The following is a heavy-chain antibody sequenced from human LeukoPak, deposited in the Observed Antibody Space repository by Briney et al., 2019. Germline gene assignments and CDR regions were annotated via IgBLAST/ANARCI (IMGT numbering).Heavy chain of an antibody. J-gene: IGHJ5*02. V-gene: IGHV4-59*01. D-gene: IGHD2-15*01. CDR1: GDSISSYY. Sequence: SETLSDTYTVSGDSISSYYWSWIRQPPGQGLEWIGYIHYSGSTTYNPSLESRVTISLDTSKNRFSLKLTSVTAADTAVYYCARVVVAAARVVVRWFDPWGQGSLVTVSS. CDR3: ARVVVAAARVVVRWFDP. CDR2: IHYSGST.